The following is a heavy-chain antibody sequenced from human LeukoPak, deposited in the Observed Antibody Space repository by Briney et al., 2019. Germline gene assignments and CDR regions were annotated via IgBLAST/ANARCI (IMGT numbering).Heavy chain of an antibody. Sequence: GGSLRLSCAASGFTFRSYNMNWVREAPGKGLEWVSYISSSTNTVYYADSVKGRFIIHRDNAKNSVNLQMNSLRVEDTAVYYCARDKRALGAFDIWGHGTMVTVSS. J-gene: IGHJ3*02. CDR1: GFTFRSYN. V-gene: IGHV3-48*01. D-gene: IGHD3-16*01. CDR3: ARDKRALGAFDI. CDR2: ISSSTNTV.